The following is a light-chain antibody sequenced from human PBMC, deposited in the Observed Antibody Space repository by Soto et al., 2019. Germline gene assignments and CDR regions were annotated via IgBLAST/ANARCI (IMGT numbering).Light chain of an antibody. J-gene: IGKJ1*01. V-gene: IGKV3-20*01. CDR2: DAS. CDR1: QSVSSSY. CDR3: QQYGSSPSGT. Sequence: EIVLTQSPGTLSLSPVGRATLSCRSSQSVSSSYLAWYQQKPGQAPRLLIYDASNRATGIPDRFSGSGSGTDSTLTISRLEPEDFAVYYCQQYGSSPSGTFGQGTKVDIK.